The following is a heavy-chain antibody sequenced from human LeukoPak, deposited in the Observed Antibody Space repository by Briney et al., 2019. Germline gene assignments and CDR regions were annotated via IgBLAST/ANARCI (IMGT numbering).Heavy chain of an antibody. D-gene: IGHD6-13*01. Sequence: GGSLRLSCAASGFTFSSYWMSWVSQAPGKGLEWVANIKQDGSEKYYVDSVKGRFTISRDNAKNSLYLQMNSLRAEDTAVYYCAREVAAAGISSWFDPWGQGTLVTVSS. CDR1: GFTFSSYW. J-gene: IGHJ5*02. CDR2: IKQDGSEK. V-gene: IGHV3-7*01. CDR3: AREVAAAGISSWFDP.